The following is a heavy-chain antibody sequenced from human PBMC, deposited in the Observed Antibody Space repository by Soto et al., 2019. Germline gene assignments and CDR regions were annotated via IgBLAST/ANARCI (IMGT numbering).Heavy chain of an antibody. Sequence: QVQLVESGGGVVQPGRSLRLSCVVSQFTFSDYGMHRIRQAPDQGLEWLGTIWYDGSKKIYGDSVRGRFTIFRDNSKNTLYLQMNSLRVEDTAVYYCVRDTYDTSADYWGRGSLVIVSP. J-gene: IGHJ4*02. CDR2: IWYDGSKK. CDR3: VRDTYDTSADY. CDR1: QFTFSDYG. V-gene: IGHV3-33*01. D-gene: IGHD3-22*01.